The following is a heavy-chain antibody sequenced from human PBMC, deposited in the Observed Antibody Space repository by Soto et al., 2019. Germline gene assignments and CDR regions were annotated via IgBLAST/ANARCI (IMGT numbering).Heavy chain of an antibody. CDR2: ISSSSSTI. CDR3: ARDGVVVPAAILGGSYYYYYGMDV. CDR1: GFTFSSYS. V-gene: IGHV3-48*02. J-gene: IGHJ6*02. Sequence: EVQLVESGGGLVQPGGSLRLSCAASGFTFSSYSMNWVRQAPGKGLEWVSYISSSSSTIYYADSVKGRFTISRDNAKNSLYLQMNSLRDEDTAVYYCARDGVVVPAAILGGSYYYYYGMDVWGQGTTVTVSS. D-gene: IGHD2-2*02.